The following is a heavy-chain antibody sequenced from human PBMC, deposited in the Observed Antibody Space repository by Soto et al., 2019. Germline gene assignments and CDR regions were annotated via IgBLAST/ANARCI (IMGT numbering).Heavy chain of an antibody. CDR3: ARDHRGGTDAFDI. CDR2: ISASNGNT. V-gene: IGHV1-18*01. D-gene: IGHD2-15*01. CDR1: GYTFTSFG. J-gene: IGHJ3*02. Sequence: QVQLVQSGAEVKKPGASVKVSCKASGYTFTSFGISWERQAPGQGLEWMGWISASNGNTNYAENLQSRVTMTTDTSKSTAYMELRSLRSDDTAVYYCARDHRGGTDAFDIGGQGTMVTVSS.